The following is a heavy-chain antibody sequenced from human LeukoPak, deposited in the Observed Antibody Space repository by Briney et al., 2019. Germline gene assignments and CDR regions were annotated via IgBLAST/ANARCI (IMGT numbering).Heavy chain of an antibody. CDR3: ARLRYSTSYYYHGMDV. CDR2: IYGSGNT. Sequence: SETLSLTCTDSGGSIRSYSWSWIRQPPGKGLEWIGYIYGSGNTNYNPSLKSRVTMSEDTSRDQFSLKVSSVTAADTAVYYCARLRYSTSYYYHGMDVWGQGTTVTVSS. CDR1: GGSIRSYS. V-gene: IGHV4-59*01. D-gene: IGHD3-9*01. J-gene: IGHJ6*02.